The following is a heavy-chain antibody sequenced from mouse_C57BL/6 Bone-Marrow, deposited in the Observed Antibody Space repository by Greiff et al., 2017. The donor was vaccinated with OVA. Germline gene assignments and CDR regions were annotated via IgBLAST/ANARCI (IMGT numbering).Heavy chain of an antibody. J-gene: IGHJ2*01. V-gene: IGHV1-19*01. D-gene: IGHD1-1*01. CDR2: INPYTGGS. CDR3: APFVTTVVFDY. Sequence: EVQLQQSGPVLVQPGASVKLSCKASGYTFTDYYMNWVKQRPGKTLEWIGVINPYTGGSTYNQKFKGKATLTVDKSSSTAYMELNSLTSEDCAVYYCAPFVTTVVFDYWGQGTTLTVSA. CDR1: GYTFTDYY.